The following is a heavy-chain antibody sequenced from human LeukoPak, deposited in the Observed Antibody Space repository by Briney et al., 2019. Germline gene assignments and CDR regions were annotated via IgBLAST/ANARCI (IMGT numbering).Heavy chain of an antibody. CDR3: ARVDYYDSSGYYSGY. V-gene: IGHV1-18*01. D-gene: IGHD3-22*01. Sequence: ASVKVSCKASGYTFTSYGISWVRQAPGQGLEWMGWISAYNGNTNYAQKLQGRVTMTTDTSTSTAYMELRSLRSDDTAVYYCARVDYYDSSGYYSGYWGQGTLATVSS. CDR1: GYTFTSYG. CDR2: ISAYNGNT. J-gene: IGHJ4*02.